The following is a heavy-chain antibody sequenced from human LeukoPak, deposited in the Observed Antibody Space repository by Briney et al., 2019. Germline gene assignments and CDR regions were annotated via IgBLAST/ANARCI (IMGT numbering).Heavy chain of an antibody. CDR2: INSVGTVT. CDR3: ARVRLGYCSGGSCNVGYYYYDMDV. D-gene: IGHD2-15*01. J-gene: IGHJ6*02. CDR1: GFTFRNYW. Sequence: GGSLRLSCTASGFTFRNYWMHGFRQAPGKGLVWVSRINSVGTVTTYADSVKGRFTISRDNAKNTLYLQMNSLTAEDTAVYYCARVRLGYCSGGSCNVGYYYYDMDVWGQGTSVTVSS. V-gene: IGHV3-74*01.